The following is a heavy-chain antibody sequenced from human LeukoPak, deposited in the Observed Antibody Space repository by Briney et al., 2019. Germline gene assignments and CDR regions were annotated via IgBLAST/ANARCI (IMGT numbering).Heavy chain of an antibody. Sequence: GGSLRLSCAASGFTFDDYAMHWVRQAPGKGLEWVSGISWNSGSIGYADSVKGRFTISRDNAKNSLYLQMNSLRAEDTAVYYCARACGGDCYYLGYWGQGTLVTVSS. J-gene: IGHJ4*02. D-gene: IGHD2-21*02. CDR3: ARACGGDCYYLGY. V-gene: IGHV3-9*01. CDR1: GFTFDDYA. CDR2: ISWNSGSI.